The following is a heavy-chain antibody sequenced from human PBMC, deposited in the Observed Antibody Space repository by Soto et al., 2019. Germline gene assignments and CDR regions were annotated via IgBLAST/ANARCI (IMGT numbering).Heavy chain of an antibody. CDR2: IYYSGST. CDR1: GCSISSSSYY. V-gene: IGHV4-61*05. J-gene: IGHJ6*02. Sequence: SETLSLTCTVSGCSISSSSYYWGWIRQPPGKGLEWIGYIYYSGSTNYNPSLKSRVTISVDTSKNQFSLKLSSVTAADTAVYYCARHFPGPRVEYQLPRPYYYYGMDVWGQGTTVTVSS. D-gene: IGHD2-2*01. CDR3: ARHFPGPRVEYQLPRPYYYYGMDV.